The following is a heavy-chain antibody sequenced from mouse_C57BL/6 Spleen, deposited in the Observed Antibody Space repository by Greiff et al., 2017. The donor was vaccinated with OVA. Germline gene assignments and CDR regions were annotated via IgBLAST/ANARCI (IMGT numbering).Heavy chain of an antibody. V-gene: IGHV5-6*01. D-gene: IGHD1-1*01. CDR3: ASLYYGSSPGYFDV. CDR1: GFTFSSYG. CDR2: ISSGGSYT. J-gene: IGHJ1*03. Sequence: EVKLVESGGDLVKPGGSLKLSCAASGFTFSSYGMSWVRQTPDKRLEWVATISSGGSYTYYPDSVKGRFTISRDNAKNTLYLQMSSLKSEDTAMYYCASLYYGSSPGYFDVWGTGTTVTVSS.